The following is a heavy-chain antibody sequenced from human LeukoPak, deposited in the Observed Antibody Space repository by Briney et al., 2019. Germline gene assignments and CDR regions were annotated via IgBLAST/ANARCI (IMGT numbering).Heavy chain of an antibody. CDR3: ITWRWFDP. V-gene: IGHV3-15*01. Sequence: KPGGSLRLSCAASGXTFPNTWMSWVRQAPGKGREWVGRIKSKTDGGTADYAAPGKGRFTISRDDSKNTMYLQMNSLKTEDTAVYYCITWRWFDPWGQGTLVTVSS. CDR2: IKSKTDGGTA. CDR1: GXTFPNTW. J-gene: IGHJ5*02.